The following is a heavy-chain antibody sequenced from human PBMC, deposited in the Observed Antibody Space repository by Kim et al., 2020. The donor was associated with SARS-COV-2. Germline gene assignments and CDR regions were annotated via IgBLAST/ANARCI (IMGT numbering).Heavy chain of an antibody. CDR2: IYYSGTT. D-gene: IGHD3-3*01. CDR1: GGSVSSSSYF. Sequence: SETLSLTCTVSGGSVSSSSYFWSWIRQPPGKGLEWIGYIYYSGTTSYNPSLKSRVTISVDTSRNQFSLRLSSVTAADTAMYYCASTLYDFWSGSTYGMDVWGHGTTVTVSS. CDR3: ASTLYDFWSGSTYGMDV. J-gene: IGHJ6*02. V-gene: IGHV4-61*01.